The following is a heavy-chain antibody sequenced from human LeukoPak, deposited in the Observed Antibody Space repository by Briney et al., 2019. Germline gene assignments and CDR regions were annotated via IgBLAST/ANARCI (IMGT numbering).Heavy chain of an antibody. CDR3: ARVPSITMVRGVIKFYYGMDV. Sequence: ASVKVSCKASGYXFTGYYIHWVRQAPGQGLEWMGWINPNSGGTNYAQKFQGRVTMTRDTSISTAYMELSRLRSDDTAVYYCARVPSITMVRGVIKFYYGMDVWGQGTTVTVSS. CDR1: GYXFTGYY. D-gene: IGHD3-10*01. V-gene: IGHV1-2*02. J-gene: IGHJ6*02. CDR2: INPNSGGT.